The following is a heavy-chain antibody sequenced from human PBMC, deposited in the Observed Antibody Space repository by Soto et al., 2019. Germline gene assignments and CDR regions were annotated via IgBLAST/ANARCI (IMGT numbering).Heavy chain of an antibody. Sequence: ASVKGSCKASGYTFTSYGISWVRQAPGQGLEWMGWISAYNGNTNYAQKLQGRVTMTTDTSTSTAYMELRSLRSDDTAVYYCARDQFGYSSGGSCYWFDPWGEGTLVTVSS. CDR3: ARDQFGYSSGGSCYWFDP. CDR2: ISAYNGNT. CDR1: GYTFTSYG. J-gene: IGHJ5*02. D-gene: IGHD2-15*01. V-gene: IGHV1-18*01.